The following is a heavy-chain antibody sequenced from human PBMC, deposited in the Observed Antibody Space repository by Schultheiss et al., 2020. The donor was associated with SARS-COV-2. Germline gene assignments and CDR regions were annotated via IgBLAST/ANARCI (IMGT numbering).Heavy chain of an antibody. D-gene: IGHD1-26*01. CDR2: ISYDGSNK. CDR1: GFTFSSYA. Sequence: GGSLRLSCAASGFTFSSYAMHWVRQAPGKGLEWVAVISYDGSNKYYADSVKGRFTISRDSSKNTLYLQMNSLRAEDTAVYYCAKLVGATFDAFDIWGQGTMVTVSS. CDR3: AKLVGATFDAFDI. V-gene: IGHV3-30*04. J-gene: IGHJ3*02.